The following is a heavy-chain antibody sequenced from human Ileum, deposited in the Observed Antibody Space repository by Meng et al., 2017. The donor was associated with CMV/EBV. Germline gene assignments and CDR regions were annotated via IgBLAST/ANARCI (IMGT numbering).Heavy chain of an antibody. J-gene: IGHJ4*02. CDR2: IYCNGVK. CDR1: VSADRTGRLS. D-gene: IGHD4-17*01. V-gene: IGHV2-5*01. CDR3: ARRHNYGLHDY. Sequence: TLLRPTQSHTLSPPCCVSADRTGRLSLGWIRQPAGKALEWLARIYCNGVKNYSSSLKSRLTITEDNSKNQFSLTLTNMTAADTATYYCARRHNYGLHDYWGQGTLVTVSS.